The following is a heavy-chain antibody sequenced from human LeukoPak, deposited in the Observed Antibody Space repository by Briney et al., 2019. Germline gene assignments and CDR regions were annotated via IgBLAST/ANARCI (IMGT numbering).Heavy chain of an antibody. V-gene: IGHV3-7*01. CDR1: GFTFSNYW. CDR3: ARTDYGDYDWYFDL. Sequence: GGSLRLFCAASGFTFSNYWMTWVRQAPGKGLEWVANIKHDGSDKYYVDSVKGRFTVSRDNAKNSLSLQMNSLRADDTAVYYCARTDYGDYDWYFDLWGRGTLVTVSS. D-gene: IGHD4-17*01. J-gene: IGHJ2*01. CDR2: IKHDGSDK.